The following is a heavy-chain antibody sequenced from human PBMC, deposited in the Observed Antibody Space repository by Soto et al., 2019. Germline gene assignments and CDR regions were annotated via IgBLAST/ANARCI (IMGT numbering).Heavy chain of an antibody. J-gene: IGHJ5*02. CDR3: ARVDPPAKS. CDR1: GFPFSSYC. V-gene: IGHV3-48*04. Sequence: GESLKISCAAAGFPFSSYCMHCVRQAPGKGLEWVSYIGYGGSTIYYADSVKGRFTISRDNAKNSLYLQMNSLRAEDTAVYYCARVDPPAKSWGQGTLVTVSS. D-gene: IGHD2-2*01. CDR2: IGYGGSTI.